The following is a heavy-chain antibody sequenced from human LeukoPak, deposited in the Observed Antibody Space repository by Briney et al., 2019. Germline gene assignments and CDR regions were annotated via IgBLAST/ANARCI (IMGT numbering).Heavy chain of an antibody. CDR2: ISGGGAGT. J-gene: IGHJ4*02. CDR1: GLSFGFYA. CDR3: AKDCDYYYDSSAFDY. D-gene: IGHD3-22*01. Sequence: GGSLRLSCAASGLSFGFYAMSWVRQAPGKGLEWVSSISGGGAGTYYADSVKGRFTISRDNSKNTLYLQMNSLRAEDTAVYYCAKDCDYYYDSSAFDYWGQGTLVTVSS. V-gene: IGHV3-23*01.